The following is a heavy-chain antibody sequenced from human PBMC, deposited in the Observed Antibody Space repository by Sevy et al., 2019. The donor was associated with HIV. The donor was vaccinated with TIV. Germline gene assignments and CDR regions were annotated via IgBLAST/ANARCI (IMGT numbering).Heavy chain of an antibody. J-gene: IGHJ4*02. CDR2: IDQDGSTK. CDR1: GFTLSSYW. Sequence: GGSLRLSCAASGFTLSSYWMTWVRQAPGKGLEWVANIDQDGSTKDYVDSVKGRFTISRDNAKNSLYLQMDSLRVEDTAVYYGARDLYSGTYSGNNWGQGTLVTVSS. V-gene: IGHV3-7*01. D-gene: IGHD1-26*01. CDR3: ARDLYSGTYSGNN.